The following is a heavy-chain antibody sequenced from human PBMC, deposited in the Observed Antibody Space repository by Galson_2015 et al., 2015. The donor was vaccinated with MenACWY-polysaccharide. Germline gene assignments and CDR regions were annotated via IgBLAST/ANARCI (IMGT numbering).Heavy chain of an antibody. V-gene: IGHV3-11*01. CDR1: GITFSNYY. J-gene: IGHJ4*02. CDR2: ISSSGSTM. CDR3: ARGVPPIGARPFDY. D-gene: IGHD6-6*01. Sequence: SLRLSCAASGITFSNYYMSWIRQAPGKGLEWISYISSSGSTMYYADSVKGRFTISRDNAKNSLYLQMNSLRAEDTAVYYCARGVPPIGARPFDYRGQGTLVTVSS.